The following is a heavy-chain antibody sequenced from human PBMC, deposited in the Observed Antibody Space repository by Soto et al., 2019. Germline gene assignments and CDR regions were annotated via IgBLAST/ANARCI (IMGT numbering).Heavy chain of an antibody. CDR2: IGTAGDT. D-gene: IGHD4-17*01. CDR3: ARARSEHYGGNSGYYFDY. Sequence: GGSLRLSCAASGFTFSSYDMHWVRQATGKGLEWVSAIGTAGDTYYPGSVKGRFTISRENAKNSLYLQMNSLRAEDTAVYYCARARSEHYGGNSGYYFDYWGQGTLVTVSS. J-gene: IGHJ4*02. V-gene: IGHV3-13*01. CDR1: GFTFSSYD.